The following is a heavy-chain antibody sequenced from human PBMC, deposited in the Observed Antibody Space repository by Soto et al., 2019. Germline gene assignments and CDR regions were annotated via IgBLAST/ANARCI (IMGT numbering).Heavy chain of an antibody. J-gene: IGHJ6*02. CDR2: IKQDGSAK. D-gene: IGHD6-19*01. CDR1: GLTLSSYW. CDR3: ARDADASGWYHYGFDV. Sequence: PGGSLRLSCAASGLTLSSYWMNWVRQAPGKGLGWVANIKQDGSAKYYVDSVKGRFFISRDNAKNSLYLHINSLRAEDTAVYYCARDADASGWYHYGFDVWDQGTMVTVSS. V-gene: IGHV3-7*01.